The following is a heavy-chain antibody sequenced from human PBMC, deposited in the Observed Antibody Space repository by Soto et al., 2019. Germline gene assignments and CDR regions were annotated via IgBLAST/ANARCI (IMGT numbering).Heavy chain of an antibody. V-gene: IGHV1-2*02. J-gene: IGHJ4*02. CDR3: ATDPHCSSTSCPTD. Sequence: GASVKVSCKASGYTFPDYYIHWVRRAPGKGLEWMGCINLISGGTIYAQKFQGRVTMTEDTSTDTAYMELSSLRSEDTAVYYCATDPHCSSTSCPTDWGQGTLVTVSS. D-gene: IGHD2-2*01. CDR1: GYTFPDYY. CDR2: INLISGGT.